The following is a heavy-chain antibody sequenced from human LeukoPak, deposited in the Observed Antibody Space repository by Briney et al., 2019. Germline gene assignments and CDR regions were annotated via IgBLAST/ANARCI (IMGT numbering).Heavy chain of an antibody. CDR1: GFNFRAYW. CDR2: VSYDGGSK. J-gene: IGHJ4*02. CDR3: ARERGYSGSYYDRGPDY. Sequence: SGGSLRLSCTTSGFNFRAYWMGWVRQAPGKGLEWVALVSYDGGSKYYADSVKGRFTISRDNSKNTLYLQMNSLRAEDTAVYYCARERGYSGSYYDRGPDYWGQGTLVTVSS. V-gene: IGHV3-30*12. D-gene: IGHD1-26*01.